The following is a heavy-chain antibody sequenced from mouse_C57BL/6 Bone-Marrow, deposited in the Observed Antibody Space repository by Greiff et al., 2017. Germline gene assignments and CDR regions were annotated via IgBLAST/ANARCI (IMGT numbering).Heavy chain of an antibody. D-gene: IGHD1-3*01. Sequence: EVKLVESGGDLVKPGGSLKLSCAASGFTFSSYGMSWVRQTPDKRLEWVATISSGGSYTYYPDSVKGRFTISRDNAKNTLYLQMSSLKSEDTAMYYCGRHVELRGWFAYWGQGTLYTVSA. CDR1: GFTFSSYG. CDR2: ISSGGSYT. J-gene: IGHJ3*01. V-gene: IGHV5-6*01. CDR3: GRHVELRGWFAY.